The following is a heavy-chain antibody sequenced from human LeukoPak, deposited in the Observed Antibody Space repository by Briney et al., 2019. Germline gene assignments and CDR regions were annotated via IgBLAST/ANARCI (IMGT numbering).Heavy chain of an antibody. D-gene: IGHD1-26*01. Sequence: SETLSLTCTVSGGSISSSGYFWGWIRQPPGKGLEWIGSMSFSGSTYYNPSLKSRVTISVDKSKNQFSLNLSSATAADTAVYYSARFSGSYFDYWGQGTLVTASS. CDR3: ARFSGSYFDY. V-gene: IGHV4-39*01. CDR1: GGSISSSGYF. J-gene: IGHJ4*03. CDR2: MSFSGST.